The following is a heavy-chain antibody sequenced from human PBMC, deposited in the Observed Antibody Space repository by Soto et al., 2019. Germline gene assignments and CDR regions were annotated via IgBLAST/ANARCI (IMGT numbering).Heavy chain of an antibody. CDR2: IYYSGST. CDR3: ARHRVDTAMVLDY. Sequence: SESLSLPCPVSGCSMSSSSYYWGWIRQPPGKGLEWIGSIYYSGSTYYNPSLKSRVTISVDTSKNQFSLKLSSVTAADTAVYYCARHRVDTAMVLDYWGQGTLVTVSS. D-gene: IGHD5-18*01. V-gene: IGHV4-39*01. J-gene: IGHJ4*02. CDR1: GCSMSSSSYY.